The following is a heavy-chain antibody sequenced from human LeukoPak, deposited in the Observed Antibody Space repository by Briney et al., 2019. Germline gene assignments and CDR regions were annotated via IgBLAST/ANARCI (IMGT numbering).Heavy chain of an antibody. J-gene: IGHJ4*02. CDR2: IYYSGST. Sequence: SETMSLTCTVSGGSISSSSDYWGWIRQPPGKGMEWIGSIYYSGSTYYNPSLKSRVTISVDTSKNQFSLKLSSVTAADTAVYYCARHVYRYYHRSDFDYWGQGTLVTVSS. CDR1: GGSISSSSDY. D-gene: IGHD1-26*01. CDR3: ARHVYRYYHRSDFDY. V-gene: IGHV4-39*01.